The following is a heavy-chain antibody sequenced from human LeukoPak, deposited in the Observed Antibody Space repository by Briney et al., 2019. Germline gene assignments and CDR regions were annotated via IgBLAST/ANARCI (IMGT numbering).Heavy chain of an antibody. J-gene: IGHJ6*02. D-gene: IGHD3-3*01. Sequence: ASVKVSCKASGYTFTSYGISWVRQAPGQGLEWMGWISAYNGNTNYAQKLQGRVTMTTDTSTSTAYMELRSLRSDDTAVYYCARGVNDFWSGYYTGLTLYYYYGMDVWGQGTTVTVSS. CDR3: ARGVNDFWSGYYTGLTLYYYYGMDV. V-gene: IGHV1-18*01. CDR1: GYTFTSYG. CDR2: ISAYNGNT.